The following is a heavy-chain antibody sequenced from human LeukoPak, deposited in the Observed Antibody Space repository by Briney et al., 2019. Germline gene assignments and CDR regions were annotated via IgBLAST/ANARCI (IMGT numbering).Heavy chain of an antibody. D-gene: IGHD6-13*01. CDR1: GASISTYY. CDR2: IYSSGSTSYNPSLKST. Sequence: SETLSLTCTVSGASISTYYWNWIRQPPGKGLEWIGYIYSSGSTSYNPSLKSTSYNPSLKSRVTLSVDTTKNQFSLKLTSVTAADTAVYYCARGAGPLQHWGQGTLVTVSS. CDR3: ARGAGPLQH. J-gene: IGHJ1*01. V-gene: IGHV4-59*01.